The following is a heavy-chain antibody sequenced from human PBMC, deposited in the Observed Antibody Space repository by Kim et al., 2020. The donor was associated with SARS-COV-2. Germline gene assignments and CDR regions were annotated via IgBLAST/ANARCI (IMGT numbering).Heavy chain of an antibody. CDR2: ISSSSSYT. CDR1: GFTFSDYY. Sequence: GGSLRLSCAASGFTFSDYYKTWIRQAPGKGLERISYISSSSSYTKYADSVKGRFTISRDNAKNSLYLQMNSLRAEDTAVYYCARVTSGSTAWYYFDYWGQGTLVTVSS. V-gene: IGHV3-11*03. J-gene: IGHJ4*02. CDR3: ARVTSGSTAWYYFDY. D-gene: IGHD6-19*01.